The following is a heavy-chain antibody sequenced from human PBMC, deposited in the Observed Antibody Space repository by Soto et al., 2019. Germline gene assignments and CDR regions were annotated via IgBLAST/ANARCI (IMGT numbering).Heavy chain of an antibody. J-gene: IGHJ4*02. CDR1: GYSISSGYC. CDR2: IYHSGST. CDR3: ARGGSGTTRFDY. D-gene: IGHD1-1*01. Sequence: SETLCLTYAFSGYSISSGYCWGWIRQPPGKGLEWIGSIYHSGSTYYNPSLKSRVTISVDTSKNQFSLKLSSVTAADTAVYYCARGGSGTTRFDYWGQGTLVTVSS. V-gene: IGHV4-38-2*01.